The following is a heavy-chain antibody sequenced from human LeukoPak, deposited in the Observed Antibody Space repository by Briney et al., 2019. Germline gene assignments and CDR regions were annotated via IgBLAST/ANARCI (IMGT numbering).Heavy chain of an antibody. V-gene: IGHV1-46*01. J-gene: IGHJ4*02. CDR1: GYTFT. Sequence: ASVKLSCKTSGYTFTHWVRQAPGQGLEWMGFINPTNNGTTYAPQFLGRLTIIRDPSATTVYMDLSSLRSDDTAVYYCAPRSPLHRPYQVDNWGQGTLVTVSS. D-gene: IGHD2-2*01. CDR2: INPTNNGT. CDR3: APRSPLHRPYQVDN.